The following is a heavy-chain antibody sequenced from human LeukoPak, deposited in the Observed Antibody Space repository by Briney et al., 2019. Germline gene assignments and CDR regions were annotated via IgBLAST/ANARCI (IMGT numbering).Heavy chain of an antibody. CDR3: ARVLYSDSSGYYYALAY. D-gene: IGHD3-22*01. V-gene: IGHV1-69*13. CDR2: IIPILDTT. CDR1: GDTFSSHV. Sequence: SVKVSCKASGDTFSSHVIIWVRQAPGQGLERMGEIIPILDTTNYAQKFQGRVTITADESTSTAYMELSSLRSEDTAVYYCARVLYSDSSGYYYALAYWGQGTPVTVSS. J-gene: IGHJ4*02.